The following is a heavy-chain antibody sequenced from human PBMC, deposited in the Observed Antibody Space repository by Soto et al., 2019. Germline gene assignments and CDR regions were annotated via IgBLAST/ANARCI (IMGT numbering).Heavy chain of an antibody. CDR1: GYTFTRYT. V-gene: IGHV1-3*01. D-gene: IGHD2-15*01. CDR3: ARGIATGQLDP. Sequence: QVQLVPSGAEVKKPGASVKISCKASGYTFTRYTMHWVRQAPGQRLEWMGWINPDNGNTKSSQKFQDRVIITRDTSASTAYMDLRSLRSEDTAVYYCARGIATGQLDPWGQGTLVTVSS. CDR2: INPDNGNT. J-gene: IGHJ5*02.